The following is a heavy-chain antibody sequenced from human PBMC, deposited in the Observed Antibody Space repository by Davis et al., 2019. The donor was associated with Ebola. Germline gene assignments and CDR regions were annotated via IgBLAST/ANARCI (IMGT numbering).Heavy chain of an antibody. D-gene: IGHD3-16*01. J-gene: IGHJ4*02. CDR1: GFTFSSYS. Sequence: GESLKISCAASGFTFSSYSMNWVRQAPGKGLEWVSYISSSSSTIYYADSVKGRFTISRDNAKNSLYLQMNSLRAEDTAVYYCARRWRSYKLDYWGQGTLVTVSS. CDR2: ISSSSSTI. CDR3: ARRWRSYKLDY. V-gene: IGHV3-48*04.